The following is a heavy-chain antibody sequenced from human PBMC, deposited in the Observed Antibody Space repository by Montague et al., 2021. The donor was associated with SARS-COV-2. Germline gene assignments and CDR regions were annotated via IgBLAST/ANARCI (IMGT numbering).Heavy chain of an antibody. V-gene: IGHV4-59*01. Sequence: ETLSLTCTVSGGSISSYYWSWIRQPPGKGLEWIGYIYYSGSTNYNPSLKSRVTISVDTSKNQFSLKLSSVTAADTAVYYCARAGLGDYDILTGYTVNAFDIWGQGTMVTVSS. CDR1: GGSISSYY. CDR3: ARAGLGDYDILTGYTVNAFDI. D-gene: IGHD3-9*01. CDR2: IYYSGST. J-gene: IGHJ3*02.